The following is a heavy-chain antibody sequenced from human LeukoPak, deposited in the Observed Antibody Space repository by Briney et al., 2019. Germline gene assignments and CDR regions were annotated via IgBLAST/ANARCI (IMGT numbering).Heavy chain of an antibody. CDR2: IWYDGSNK. Sequence: PGRSLRLSCAASGFTFSNYGIHWVRQAPGKGLEWVAVIWYDGSNKYYVDSVKGRFTISRDNSKNTLYLQMNSLRAEDTAVYYCAKDSLRWSYFYYGMDVWGQGTTVTVSS. D-gene: IGHD4-23*01. CDR1: GFTFSNYG. CDR3: AKDSLRWSYFYYGMDV. J-gene: IGHJ6*02. V-gene: IGHV3-33*06.